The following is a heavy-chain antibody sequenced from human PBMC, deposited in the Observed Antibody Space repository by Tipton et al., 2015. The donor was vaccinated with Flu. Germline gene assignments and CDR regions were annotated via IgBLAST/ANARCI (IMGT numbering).Heavy chain of an antibody. J-gene: IGHJ4*02. CDR1: GGSISSYY. D-gene: IGHD6-13*01. CDR2: ISYSGST. Sequence: LRLSCTVSGGSISSYYWSWIRQPPGKGLEWIGYISYSGSTNYNPSLKSRVAISADTSKNQFSLKLSSVTAADTAVYYCARLNTGYSSTWYSFDYWGQGTLVTVSS. CDR3: ARLNTGYSSTWYSFDY. V-gene: IGHV4-59*01.